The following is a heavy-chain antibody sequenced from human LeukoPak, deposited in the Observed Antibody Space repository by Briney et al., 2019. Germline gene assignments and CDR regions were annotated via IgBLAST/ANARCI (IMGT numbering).Heavy chain of an antibody. CDR2: FDPEDGET. D-gene: IGHD4-17*01. V-gene: IGHV1-24*01. CDR3: ASFTVTDY. J-gene: IGHJ4*02. CDR1: GYTLTELS. Sequence: ASVKVSCKVSGYTLTELSMHWVRQAPGKGLEWMGGFDPEDGETIYAQKFQGRVTMTRNTSISTAYMELSSLRSEDTAVYYCASFTVTDYWGQGTLVTVSS.